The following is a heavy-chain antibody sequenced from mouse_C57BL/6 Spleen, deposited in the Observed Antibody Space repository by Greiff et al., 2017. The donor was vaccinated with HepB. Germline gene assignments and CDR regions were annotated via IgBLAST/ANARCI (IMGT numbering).Heavy chain of an antibody. V-gene: IGHV1-82*01. Sequence: VQLQQSGPELVKPGASVKISCKASGYAFSSSWMNWVKQRPGKGLEWIGRIYPGDGDTNYNGKFKGKATLTADKSSSTADMQRSSRTSEESAVYLCARRAIMVTTGGDVFDYWGQGTTLTVSS. D-gene: IGHD2-2*01. CDR2: IYPGDGDT. CDR3: ARRAIMVTTGGDVFDY. CDR1: GYAFSSSW. J-gene: IGHJ2*01.